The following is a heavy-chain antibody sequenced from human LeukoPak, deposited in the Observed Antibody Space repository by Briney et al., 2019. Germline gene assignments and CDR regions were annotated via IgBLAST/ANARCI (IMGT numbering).Heavy chain of an antibody. CDR3: ARSRIAAAGRPIFDY. J-gene: IGHJ4*02. V-gene: IGHV4-39*01. CDR2: IYYSGST. D-gene: IGHD6-13*01. Sequence: SETLSLTCTVSGGSISSSSYYWGWIRQPPGKGLEWLGSIYYSGSTYYNPSLKSRVTISVDTSKNQFSLKLSSVTAADTAVYYCARSRIAAAGRPIFDYWGQGTLVTVSS. CDR1: GGSISSSSYY.